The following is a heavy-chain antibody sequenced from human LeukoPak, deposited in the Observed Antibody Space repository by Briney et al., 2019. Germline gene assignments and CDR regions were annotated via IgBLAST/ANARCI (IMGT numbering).Heavy chain of an antibody. CDR3: ARSSYGMDV. V-gene: IGHV4-39*01. CDR2: IYDSGST. Sequence: PSETLSLTCTVSGGSIRSSYYYWGWIRQPPGKGLEWIGSIYDSGSTYHNPSLKSRVTISVDTSKNQFSLKLSSVTAADTAVYYCARSSYGMDVWGQGTTVTVSS. CDR1: GGSIRSSYYY. J-gene: IGHJ6*02.